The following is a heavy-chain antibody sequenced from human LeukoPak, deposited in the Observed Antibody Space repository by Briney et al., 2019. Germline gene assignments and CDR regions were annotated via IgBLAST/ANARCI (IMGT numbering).Heavy chain of an antibody. CDR2: ISYDGSNK. CDR1: GFTFSSYA. V-gene: IGHV3-30-3*01. D-gene: IGHD3-22*01. Sequence: GGSLRLSCAASGFTFSSYAVHWVRQAPGKGLEWVAVISYDGSNKYYADSVKGRFTISRDNSKNTLYLQMNSLRAEDTAVYYCAKDLGAKYYDSSGPRAYFDYWGQGTLVTVSS. CDR3: AKDLGAKYYDSSGPRAYFDY. J-gene: IGHJ4*02.